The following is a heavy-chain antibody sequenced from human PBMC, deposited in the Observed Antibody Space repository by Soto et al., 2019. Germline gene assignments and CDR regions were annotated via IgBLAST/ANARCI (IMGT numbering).Heavy chain of an antibody. J-gene: IGHJ4*02. V-gene: IGHV1-18*01. CDR3: ARDGSSSWPNFDY. CDR2: ISGYNGNT. CDR1: GYTFSNYG. D-gene: IGHD6-13*01. Sequence: QVQLVQSGAEVKKPGASVKVSCKASGYTFSNYGISWVRQAPGQGLEWMGWISGYNGNTHYAQKFQGRVTMTTDTSTSTAYMELRSLRSDDTAMFYCARDGSSSWPNFDYWGQGTLVAVSS.